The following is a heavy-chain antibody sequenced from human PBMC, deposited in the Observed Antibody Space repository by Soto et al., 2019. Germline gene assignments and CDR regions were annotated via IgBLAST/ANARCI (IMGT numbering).Heavy chain of an antibody. V-gene: IGHV1-69*06. J-gene: IGHJ3*02. CDR3: ARDGRVPRDAFDI. Sequence: GSSVKVSCRASGGTFSSYAISWVRQAPGQGLEWMGGIIPICGTTNYAQKFQGRVTMTGDTSTSTAYMELSRLRSDDTAVYYCARDGRVPRDAFDIWGQGIMVTVSS. CDR1: GGTFSSYA. CDR2: IIPICGTT.